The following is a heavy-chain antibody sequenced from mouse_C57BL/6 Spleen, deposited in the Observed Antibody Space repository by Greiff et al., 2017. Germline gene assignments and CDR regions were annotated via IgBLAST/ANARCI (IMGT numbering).Heavy chain of an antibody. CDR3: ASDGYCEGYAMDY. V-gene: IGHV1-72*01. CDR2: IDPSSGGT. CDR1: GYTFTSYW. Sequence: QVQLQQPGAELVKPGASVKLSCKASGYTFTSYWMHWVKQRPGRGLEWIGRIDPSSGGTKYNEKFKSKATLTVDKPSSTAYMQLSSLTSEDSAVYYCASDGYCEGYAMDYWGQGTSVTVA. J-gene: IGHJ4*01. D-gene: IGHD2-3*01.